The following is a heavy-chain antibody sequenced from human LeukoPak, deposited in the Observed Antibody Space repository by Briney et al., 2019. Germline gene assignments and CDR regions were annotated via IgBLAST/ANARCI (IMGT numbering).Heavy chain of an antibody. J-gene: IGHJ5*02. Sequence: GGSLRLSCAASGFTFNTHAMSWVRQAPGKGLEWVSTISGGGDIIYYADSVKGRFTISRDNSKNTLNLQMNSLRAEDTAIYYWAKYAITSRSWFDPWGQGTLVTVSS. CDR3: AKYAITSRSWFDP. V-gene: IGHV3-23*01. CDR2: ISGGGDII. CDR1: GFTFNTHA. D-gene: IGHD2-8*01.